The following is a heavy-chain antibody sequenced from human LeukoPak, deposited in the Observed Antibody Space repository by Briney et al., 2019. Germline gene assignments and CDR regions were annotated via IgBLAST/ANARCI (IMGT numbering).Heavy chain of an antibody. CDR1: GFSFSANG. J-gene: IGHJ4*02. Sequence: GGSLRLSCAASGFSFSANGMHWVRQAPGKGLEWVAFITNDGRTDSYIDSVKGRFSISRDNSQNTMYLQMSSLRVEDTAAYYCATDRGYCVVRTCHSLFNHWGQGTLVTVSS. D-gene: IGHD2-15*01. V-gene: IGHV3-33*05. CDR3: ATDRGYCVVRTCHSLFNH. CDR2: ITNDGRTD.